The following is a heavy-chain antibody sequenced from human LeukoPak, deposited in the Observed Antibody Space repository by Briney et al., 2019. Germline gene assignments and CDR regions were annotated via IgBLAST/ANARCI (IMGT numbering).Heavy chain of an antibody. CDR1: GFTVSMNY. CDR2: LYSGGST. D-gene: IGHD6-6*01. J-gene: IGHJ4*02. Sequence: PGGSLRLSCAASGFTVSMNYMSWVRQAPGKGLEWVSVLYSGGSTNYADSVKGRFTISRDNSKNTLYLQMNSLRAADTAVYYCARDKGTSYLSSFDYWGQGTLVTVSS. CDR3: ARDKGTSYLSSFDY. V-gene: IGHV3-53*05.